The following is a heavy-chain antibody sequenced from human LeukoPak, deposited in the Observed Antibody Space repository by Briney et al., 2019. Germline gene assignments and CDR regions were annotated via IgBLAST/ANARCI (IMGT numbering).Heavy chain of an antibody. D-gene: IGHD3-10*01. CDR1: GFAFSNYG. CDR2: IQYDGSNK. V-gene: IGHV3-30*02. J-gene: IGHJ4*02. CDR3: AKPGGRVGESLNGIDY. Sequence: GGSLRLSCAASGFAFSNYGLHWVRQAPGKGLEWVAFIQYDGSNKFHTDSVKGRFTISRDNSKNTLFLQMNGLRAEDTAVYYCAKPGGRVGESLNGIDYWGQGTLVTVS.